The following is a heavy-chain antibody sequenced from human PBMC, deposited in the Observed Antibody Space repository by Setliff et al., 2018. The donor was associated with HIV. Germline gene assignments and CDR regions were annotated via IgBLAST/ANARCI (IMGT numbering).Heavy chain of an antibody. J-gene: IGHJ4*02. Sequence: GGSLRLSCAASGFTFSTYWMIWVRQAPGKGLEWVSYISGSGSTIYYADSVKGRFTISRDNAKNSLYLQMNSLTADDTAVYYCARDSGTTMGASGPGYWGQGTLVTVSS. CDR3: ARDSGTTMGASGPGY. D-gene: IGHD1-26*01. V-gene: IGHV3-48*04. CDR2: ISGSGSTI. CDR1: GFTFSTYW.